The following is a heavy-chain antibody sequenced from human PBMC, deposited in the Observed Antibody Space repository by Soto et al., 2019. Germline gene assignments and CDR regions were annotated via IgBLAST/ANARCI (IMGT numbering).Heavy chain of an antibody. J-gene: IGHJ5*02. Sequence: ASVKVSCKASAYTFTSYGISWVRQAPGQGLEWMGWISAYNGNTKYAQKLQGRVTINPDTSKNQFSLQLKSATPEDTAIYYCARIVGGDPDHWGLGTLVTVSS. V-gene: IGHV1-18*01. CDR1: AYTFTSYG. D-gene: IGHD2-21*02. CDR3: ARIVGGDPDH. CDR2: ISAYNGNT.